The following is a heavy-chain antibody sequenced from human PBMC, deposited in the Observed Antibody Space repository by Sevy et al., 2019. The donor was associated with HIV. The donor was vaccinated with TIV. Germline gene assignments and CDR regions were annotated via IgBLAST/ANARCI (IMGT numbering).Heavy chain of an antibody. CDR1: GGSFSSFA. Sequence: ASVKVSCKAPGGSFSSFAYIWVRQAPGQGLEWMGMIIPIFGAPNYAQKFQDRVTITADESTNTAYMELSSLISDDTAVYYCARGYYYGSGSYYPPDYWGQGTLVTVSS. J-gene: IGHJ4*02. V-gene: IGHV1-69*13. CDR3: ARGYYYGSGSYYPPDY. CDR2: IIPIFGAP. D-gene: IGHD3-10*01.